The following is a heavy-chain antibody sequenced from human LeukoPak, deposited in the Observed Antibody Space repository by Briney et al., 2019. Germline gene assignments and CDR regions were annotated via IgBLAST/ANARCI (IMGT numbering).Heavy chain of an antibody. D-gene: IGHD4-23*01. CDR1: DVSMSGYY. CDR3: GRATGGNSAY. Sequence: SETLSLTCTVSDVSMSGYYWSWIRQPPGKGLEWIGYIYYSGSTNYNPSLKSRVTISIDTSKNQFSLRLTSVTAADTAVYYCGRATGGNSAYRGQGTLVNVSS. CDR2: IYYSGST. V-gene: IGHV4-59*01. J-gene: IGHJ4*02.